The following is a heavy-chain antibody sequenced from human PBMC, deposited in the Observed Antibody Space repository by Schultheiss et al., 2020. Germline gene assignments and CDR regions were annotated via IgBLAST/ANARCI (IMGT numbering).Heavy chain of an antibody. D-gene: IGHD7-27*01. V-gene: IGHV4-61*02. CDR2: IYSSGST. Sequence: SETLSLTCTVSGGSISSGSYYWSWIRQPAGKGLEWIGRIYSSGSTNYNPSLKSRVTISIDTSKNQFSLKLTSVTAADTAVYYCARHGSLGGGFDYWGQGTLVTVSS. CDR1: GGSISSGSYY. CDR3: ARHGSLGGGFDY. J-gene: IGHJ4*02.